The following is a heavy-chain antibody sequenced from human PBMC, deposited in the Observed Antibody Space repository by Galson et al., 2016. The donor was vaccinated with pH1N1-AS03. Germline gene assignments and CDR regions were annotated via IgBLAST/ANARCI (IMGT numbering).Heavy chain of an antibody. V-gene: IGHV1-69*04. CDR1: GDSLNNYD. CDR2: ISPLLGLA. Sequence: SVKVSCKALGDSLNNYDVSWVRQAPGQGLEWMGRISPLLGLANYAQKFQGRVTITADKSTSTAYMELSSLRSEDTAVYYCARATLSSGGSSGWFDPWGQGTLVTVSS. J-gene: IGHJ5*02. CDR3: ARATLSSGGSSGWFDP. D-gene: IGHD3-10*01.